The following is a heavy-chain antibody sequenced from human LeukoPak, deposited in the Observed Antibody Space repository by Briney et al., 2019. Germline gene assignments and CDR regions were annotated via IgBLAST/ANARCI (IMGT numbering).Heavy chain of an antibody. CDR1: GYTFMNYG. D-gene: IGHD6-13*01. CDR2: ISPYNGNT. Sequence: ASVKVSCKASGYTFMNYGISWVRPAAGQGPEWKGWISPYNGNTKYPQKLQGRVTMTTDTSTSTAYMELRSLRSDDTAVYYCAREASSSWPNWFDPWGQGTLVTVSS. CDR3: AREASSSWPNWFDP. V-gene: IGHV1-18*01. J-gene: IGHJ5*02.